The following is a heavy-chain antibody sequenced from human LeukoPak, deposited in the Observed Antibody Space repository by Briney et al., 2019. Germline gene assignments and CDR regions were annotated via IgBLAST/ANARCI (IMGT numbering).Heavy chain of an antibody. Sequence: PGGSLRLSCAASGFTFTSVGMHWVRQAPGKGLEWVAVIWYGGTKKYYADSVKGRFTISRDISRSTLYLEMNSLSAEDTAVYYCARASGPIKKNRFDQWGQGTLVTVSS. J-gene: IGHJ4*02. V-gene: IGHV3-33*01. CDR1: GFTFTSVG. D-gene: IGHD1-26*01. CDR2: IWYGGTKK. CDR3: ARASGPIKKNRFDQ.